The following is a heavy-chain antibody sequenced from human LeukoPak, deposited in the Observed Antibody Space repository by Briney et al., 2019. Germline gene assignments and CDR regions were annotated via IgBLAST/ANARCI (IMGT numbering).Heavy chain of an antibody. J-gene: IGHJ6*03. CDR1: GGSFTGYY. CDR3: ARGVWRQRVGEDYYFYYMDV. CDR2: INHSGST. V-gene: IGHV4-34*01. D-gene: IGHD6-6*01. Sequence: PAETLSLTCALDGGSFTGYYWTWLRHPPGKGLEGIGEINHSGSTNYNPSLESRITISVVTSKYQLSLKLTSVTAAETAVYYCARGVWRQRVGEDYYFYYMDVWGRGTTITVSS.